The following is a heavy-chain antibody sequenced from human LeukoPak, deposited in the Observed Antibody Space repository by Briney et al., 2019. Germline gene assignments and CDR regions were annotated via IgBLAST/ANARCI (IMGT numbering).Heavy chain of an antibody. V-gene: IGHV4-30-2*01. D-gene: IGHD3-10*01. Sequence: PSQTLSLTCAVSGGSISSGGYSWSWIRQPPGKGLEWIGYIYHSGSTYYNPSLKSRVAISVDTSKNQFSLKLSSVTAADTAVYYCARGDSRSPFDYWGQGTLVTVSS. CDR2: IYHSGST. J-gene: IGHJ4*02. CDR1: GGSISSGGYS. CDR3: ARGDSRSPFDY.